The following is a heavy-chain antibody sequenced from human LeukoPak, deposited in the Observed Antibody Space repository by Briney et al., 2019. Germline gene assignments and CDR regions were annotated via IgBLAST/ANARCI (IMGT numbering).Heavy chain of an antibody. D-gene: IGHD3-22*01. J-gene: IGHJ3*02. V-gene: IGHV4-39*01. CDR2: IHYSGSPYYINYRGST. Sequence: PSETLSLTCTVSGGSINSNTYYWGWIRQPPGKGLEWIGCIHYSGSPYYINYRGSTFYNPSLKSRVTISVDTSKNQFSLKLNSVIAADTAIYYCARNDSGGFDAFDIWGQGTMVTVSS. CDR1: GGSINSNTYY. CDR3: ARNDSGGFDAFDI.